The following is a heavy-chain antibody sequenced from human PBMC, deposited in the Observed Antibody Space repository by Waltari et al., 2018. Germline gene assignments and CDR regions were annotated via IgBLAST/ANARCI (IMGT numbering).Heavy chain of an antibody. Sequence: QVQLQESGPGLVKPSETLSLTCTASGGSISSYYWSWIRQPPGKGLEWIGYIYYSGSTNYNPSLKSRVTISVDTSKNQFSLKLSSVTAADTAVYYCARDRSLDYWGQGTLVTVSS. CDR1: GGSISSYY. D-gene: IGHD2-15*01. CDR3: ARDRSLDY. CDR2: IYYSGST. J-gene: IGHJ4*02. V-gene: IGHV4-59*01.